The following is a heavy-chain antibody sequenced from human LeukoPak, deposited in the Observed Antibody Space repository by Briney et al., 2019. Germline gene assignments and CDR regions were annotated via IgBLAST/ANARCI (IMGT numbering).Heavy chain of an antibody. J-gene: IGHJ4*02. CDR2: ISAYNGNT. Sequence: ASVKVSCKASGYTFTSYGISWVRQAPGQGLEWMGWISAYNGNTNYAQKLQGRVTMTTDTSTSTAYMELRSLRSDDTAVYYCARAPTQTSGSYPFDYWGQGTLVTVSS. D-gene: IGHD1-26*01. CDR3: ARAPTQTSGSYPFDY. V-gene: IGHV1-18*01. CDR1: GYTFTSYG.